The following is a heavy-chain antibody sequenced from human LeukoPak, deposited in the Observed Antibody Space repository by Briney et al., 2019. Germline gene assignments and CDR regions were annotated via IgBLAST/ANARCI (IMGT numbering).Heavy chain of an antibody. Sequence: PGGSLGLSCAASGFTFSSYEMNWVRQAPGKGLVWVSRINSDGSSTSYADSVKGRFTISRDNAKNTLYLQMNSLRAEDTAVYYCAREYSSGWYVWSGFQDSWFDPWGQGTLVTVSS. J-gene: IGHJ5*02. CDR1: GFTFSSYE. CDR3: AREYSSGWYVWSGFQDSWFDP. D-gene: IGHD6-19*01. CDR2: INSDGSST. V-gene: IGHV3-74*01.